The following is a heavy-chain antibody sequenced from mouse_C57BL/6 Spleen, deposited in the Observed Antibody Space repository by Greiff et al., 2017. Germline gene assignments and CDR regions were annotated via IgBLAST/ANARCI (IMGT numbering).Heavy chain of an antibody. CDR1: GFTFSDYG. CDR2: ISSGSSTI. V-gene: IGHV5-17*01. D-gene: IGHD1-1*02. Sequence: EVKLMESGGGLVKPGGSLKLSCAASGFTFSDYGMHWVRQAPEKGLEWVAYISSGSSTIYYADTVKGRFTISRDNAKNTLFLQMTSLRSEDTAMYYCSRVYYAYFDYWGQGTTLTVSS. CDR3: SRVYYAYFDY. J-gene: IGHJ2*01.